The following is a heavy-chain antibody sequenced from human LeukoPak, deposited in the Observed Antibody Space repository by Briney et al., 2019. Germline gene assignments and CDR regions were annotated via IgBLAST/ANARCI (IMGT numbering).Heavy chain of an antibody. Sequence: SETLSLTCAVSGRSISSGGYSWSWIRQPRGKGLEWIGYIYHSGSTYYNPSLKSRVTISVDRSKNQFSLKLSSVTAADTAVYYCARHTSSYCSGGSCGGWFDPWGQGTLVTVSS. V-gene: IGHV4-30-2*01. CDR2: IYHSGST. CDR1: GRSISSGGYS. CDR3: ARHTSSYCSGGSCGGWFDP. J-gene: IGHJ5*02. D-gene: IGHD2-15*01.